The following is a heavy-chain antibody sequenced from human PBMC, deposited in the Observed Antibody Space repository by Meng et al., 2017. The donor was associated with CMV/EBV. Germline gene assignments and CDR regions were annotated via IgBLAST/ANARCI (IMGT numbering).Heavy chain of an antibody. Sequence: ASVKVSCKASGYTFTSYYMHWVRQAPGQGLEWMGIINPSGGSTSYAQKFQGRVTMTRDTSTSTVYMELSSLRSEDTAVYYCARQLARIAVADTDHDAFDTWGQGTMVTVSS. CDR1: GYTFTSYY. D-gene: IGHD6-19*01. CDR2: INPSGGST. J-gene: IGHJ3*02. V-gene: IGHV1-46*01. CDR3: ARQLARIAVADTDHDAFDT.